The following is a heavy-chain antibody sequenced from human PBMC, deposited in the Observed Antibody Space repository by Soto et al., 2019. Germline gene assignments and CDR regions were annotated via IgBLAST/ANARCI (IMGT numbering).Heavy chain of an antibody. CDR3: ARDRRGYCSGGSCYRYYFDY. CDR1: GGSVSSGSYY. D-gene: IGHD2-15*01. Sequence: QVQLQESDPGLVKPSETLSLTCTVSGGSVSSGSYYWSWIRQPPGKGLEWIGYIYYSGSTNYNPSLKSRVTISVDTSKNQFSLKLSSVTAADTAVYYCARDRRGYCSGGSCYRYYFDYWGQGTLVTVSS. V-gene: IGHV4-61*01. CDR2: IYYSGST. J-gene: IGHJ4*02.